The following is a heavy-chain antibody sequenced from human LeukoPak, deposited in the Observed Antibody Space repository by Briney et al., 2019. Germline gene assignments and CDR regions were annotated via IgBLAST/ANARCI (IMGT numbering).Heavy chain of an antibody. CDR2: INPNTGGT. D-gene: IGHD3-10*01. Sequence: GASVKVSCKASEYTFSGYYMHWGRQAPGQGLEWRGWINPNTGGTNYAQKFLGRVTMTRDTSISTAYMELSRLRSDDTAVYYCARVDTMGYIDYWGQGALVTVSS. J-gene: IGHJ4*02. V-gene: IGHV1-2*02. CDR3: ARVDTMGYIDY. CDR1: EYTFSGYY.